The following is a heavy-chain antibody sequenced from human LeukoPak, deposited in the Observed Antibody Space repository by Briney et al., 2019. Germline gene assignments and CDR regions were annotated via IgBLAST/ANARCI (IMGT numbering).Heavy chain of an antibody. CDR2: ISGSGGST. D-gene: IGHD4/OR15-4a*01. CDR1: GFTFSRYS. CDR3: ARRAGAYSHPYDY. Sequence: GGSLRLSCAASGFTFSRYSMNWVRQAPGKGLEWVSAISGSGGSTYYADSVKGRFTISRDNSKNTLYLQMNSLRADDTAVYYCARRAGAYSHPYDYWGQGTLVTVSS. J-gene: IGHJ4*02. V-gene: IGHV3-23*01.